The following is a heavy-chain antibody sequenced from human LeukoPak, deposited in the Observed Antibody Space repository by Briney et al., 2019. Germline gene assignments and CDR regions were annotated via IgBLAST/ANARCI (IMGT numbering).Heavy chain of an antibody. CDR3: ARDYRVSWWELPYFDY. J-gene: IGHJ4*02. D-gene: IGHD1-26*01. CDR1: GAFITSGTYY. CDR2: IYIGGST. Sequence: PSETLSLTCTVSGAFITSGTYYWNWIRQPAGKGLEWIGRIYIGGSTNYNPSLKSRVTISLDTSQNQFSLKLSSVTAADTAVYYCARDYRVSWWELPYFDYWGQGTLVTVSS. V-gene: IGHV4-61*02.